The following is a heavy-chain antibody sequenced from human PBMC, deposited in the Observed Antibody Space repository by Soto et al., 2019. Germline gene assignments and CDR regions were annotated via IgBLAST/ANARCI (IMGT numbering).Heavy chain of an antibody. D-gene: IGHD4-17*01. V-gene: IGHV4-34*08. CDR2: INHSGST. J-gene: IGHJ5*02. CDR3: ATTIMTTVTTISNPPNHWFDP. Sequence: PSETLXLTCAVYGGTFSGYYWSWIRQPPGKGLEWIGEINHSGSTNYNPSLKSRVTISVDTSKNQFSLKLSSVTAADTAVYYCATTIMTTVTTISNPPNHWFDPWGQGTLVTVSS. CDR1: GGTFSGYY.